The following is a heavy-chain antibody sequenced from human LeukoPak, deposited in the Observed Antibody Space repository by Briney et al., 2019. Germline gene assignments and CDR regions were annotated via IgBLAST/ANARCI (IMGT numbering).Heavy chain of an antibody. CDR2: ISYSGSA. CDR3: ARHTDYSRFDP. D-gene: IGHD4-11*01. CDR1: GDSITSSYY. V-gene: IGHV4-39*02. Sequence: KPSETLSLTCNVSGDSITSSYYWGWIRQPPGKGLEWIGSISYSGSAYYNPSLKSRLTISVDTSKNHFSLILDSVTAADTVVYYCARHTDYSRFDPWGLGTLVTVSS. J-gene: IGHJ5*02.